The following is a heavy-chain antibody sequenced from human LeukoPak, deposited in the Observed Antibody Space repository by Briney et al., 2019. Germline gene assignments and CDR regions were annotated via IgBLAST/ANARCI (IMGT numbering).Heavy chain of an antibody. CDR1: GYTFINHA. D-gene: IGHD2-21*01. J-gene: IGHJ4*02. V-gene: IGHV1-3*04. CDR3: ARRLGRSFDY. Sequence: ASVKVSCKASGYTFINHAIHWVRRAPGQRLEWMGWINIGNGNTKYSQNFQGRITITRDTSATTAYMDLSSLRSEDTAVYYCARRLGRSFDYWGQGTLVTVSS. CDR2: INIGNGNT.